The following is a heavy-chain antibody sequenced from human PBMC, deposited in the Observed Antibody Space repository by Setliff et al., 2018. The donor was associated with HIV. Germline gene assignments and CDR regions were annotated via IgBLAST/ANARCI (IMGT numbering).Heavy chain of an antibody. V-gene: IGHV1-3*01. D-gene: IGHD3-10*01. CDR2: INAGNGNT. Sequence: ASVKVSCKASGYTFTSYAMHWVRQAPGQRLEWMGWINAGNGNTKYSQKFQGRVTITRDTSASTAYMELSSLRSEDTAVYYCARGREGDTMVRGVLDYWGQGTLGTVSS. J-gene: IGHJ4*02. CDR1: GYTFTSYA. CDR3: ARGREGDTMVRGVLDY.